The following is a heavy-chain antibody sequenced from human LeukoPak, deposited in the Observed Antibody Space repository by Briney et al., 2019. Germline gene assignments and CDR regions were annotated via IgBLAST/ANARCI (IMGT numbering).Heavy chain of an antibody. J-gene: IGHJ3*02. Sequence: ASVKVSCKASNYTFTNYGITWVRQAPGQGLEWMGWISAYNGNTNYAQKLQGRVTMTTDTSTSTAYMELRSLRSDDTAVYFCARGLRYFDWENHAFDIWGQGTVVTVS. V-gene: IGHV1-18*01. CDR1: NYTFTNYG. D-gene: IGHD3-9*01. CDR3: ARGLRYFDWENHAFDI. CDR2: ISAYNGNT.